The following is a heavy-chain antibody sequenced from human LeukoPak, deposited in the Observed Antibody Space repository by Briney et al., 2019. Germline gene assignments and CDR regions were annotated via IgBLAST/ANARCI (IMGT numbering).Heavy chain of an antibody. CDR1: GFSLSSYG. CDR3: AKGAFGDIHNWFDP. D-gene: IGHD3-10*01. CDR2: IWYDGSKK. Sequence: PGGSLRLSCAASGFSLSSYGMHWVRQAPGKGLEWVAVIWYDGSKKYYADSVKGRFTISRDNSKNTLYPQMNSLRAEDTAVYYCAKGAFGDIHNWFDPWGQGTLVTVSS. J-gene: IGHJ5*02. V-gene: IGHV3-33*06.